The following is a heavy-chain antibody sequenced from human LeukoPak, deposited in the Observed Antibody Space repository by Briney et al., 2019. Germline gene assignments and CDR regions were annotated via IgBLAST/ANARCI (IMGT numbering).Heavy chain of an antibody. CDR1: GFTFSNYG. Sequence: GGSLRRSCAPSGFTFSNYGMHWVRQAPGKGLEWVAVIWYDGSNKYYADSVKGRFTTSRDNSKNTLYLQMNSLRAEDTAVYYCARDRVLSYFDYWGQGTLVTVSS. V-gene: IGHV3-33*01. CDR3: ARDRVLSYFDY. J-gene: IGHJ4*02. CDR2: IWYDGSNK. D-gene: IGHD2/OR15-2a*01.